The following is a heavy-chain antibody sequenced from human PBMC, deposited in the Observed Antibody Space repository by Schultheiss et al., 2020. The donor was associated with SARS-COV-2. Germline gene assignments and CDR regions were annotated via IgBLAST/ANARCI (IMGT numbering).Heavy chain of an antibody. CDR2: MYYSGST. CDR3: ARVGYSSGWYTPDY. Sequence: SETLSLTCAVYGGSFSGYYWSWIRQPPGKGLEWIGSMYYSGSTNYNPSLKSRVTISVDTSKNQFSLKLSSVTAADTAVYYCARVGYSSGWYTPDYWGQGTLVTVSS. J-gene: IGHJ4*02. D-gene: IGHD6-19*01. CDR1: GGSFSGYY. V-gene: IGHV4-34*01.